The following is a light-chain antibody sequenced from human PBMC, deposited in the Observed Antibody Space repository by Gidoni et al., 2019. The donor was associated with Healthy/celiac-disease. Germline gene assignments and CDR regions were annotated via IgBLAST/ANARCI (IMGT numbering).Light chain of an antibody. CDR3: QSYDSSLSVV. CDR1: SSNNGAGYD. J-gene: IGLJ2*01. CDR2: GNS. Sequence: SVLTQPPSVSGAPGPRVTISCTGSSSNNGAGYDVHWYQQLPGTAPKLLIYGNSNRPSGVPDRFAGSKSGTSASLAITGLQAEDEADYYCQSYDSSLSVVFGGGTKLTVL. V-gene: IGLV1-40*01.